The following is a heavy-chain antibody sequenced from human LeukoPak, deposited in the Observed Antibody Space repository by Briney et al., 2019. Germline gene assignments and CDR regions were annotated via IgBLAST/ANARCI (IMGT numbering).Heavy chain of an antibody. V-gene: IGHV3-33*01. CDR3: ARDLRVAAALDY. D-gene: IGHD6-13*01. J-gene: IGHJ4*02. Sequence: PGGSLRLSCAASGFTFSSYGMHWVRQAPGKGLEWVAVIRYDGSNKYYADSVKGRFTISRDNSKNTLYLQMNSLRAEDTAVYYCARDLRVAAALDYWGQGTLVTVSS. CDR1: GFTFSSYG. CDR2: IRYDGSNK.